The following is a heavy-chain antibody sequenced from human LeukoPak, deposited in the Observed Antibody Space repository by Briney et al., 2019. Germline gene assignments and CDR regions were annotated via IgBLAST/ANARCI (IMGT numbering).Heavy chain of an antibody. V-gene: IGHV3-23*01. D-gene: IGHD3-3*01. J-gene: IGHJ4*02. CDR2: ISGSGGST. CDR1: GFTFSSYA. CDR3: ARGYDFWSGYYNY. Sequence: GGSLRLSCAASGFTFSSYAMSWVRQAPGKGLEWVSAISGSGGSTYYADSVKGRFTISRDNAKNTLYLQMNSLRAEDTAVYYCARGYDFWSGYYNYWGQGTLVTVSS.